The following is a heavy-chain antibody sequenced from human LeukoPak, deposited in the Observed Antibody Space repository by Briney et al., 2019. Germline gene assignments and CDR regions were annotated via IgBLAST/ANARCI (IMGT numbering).Heavy chain of an antibody. J-gene: IGHJ4*02. V-gene: IGHV3-48*03. Sequence: GGSLRLSCAASGFTFSSYEMNWVRKAPGKGLERVSYISSSGSTIYYADSVKGRFTISRDNAKNSLYLQMNSLRAEDTAVYYCARDGQWLVEVPFDYWGQGTLVTVSS. CDR3: ARDGQWLVEVPFDY. CDR2: ISSSGSTI. CDR1: GFTFSSYE. D-gene: IGHD6-19*01.